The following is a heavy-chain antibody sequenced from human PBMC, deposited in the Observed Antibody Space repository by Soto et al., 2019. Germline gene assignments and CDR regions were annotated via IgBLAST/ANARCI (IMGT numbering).Heavy chain of an antibody. CDR2: INHSGGT. CDR1: GGSFSGYY. CDR3: ARLRWGQPWVFDN. J-gene: IGHJ4*02. Sequence: QVQLQQWGAGLLKPSETLSLTCAVYGGSFSGYYWSWIRQPPLKGLEWIGEINHSGGTNYNPSLKSRVTISVDTSKNQFSLKLSSVTAADTAVFYCARLRWGQPWVFDNWGQGTLVTVSS. V-gene: IGHV4-34*02. D-gene: IGHD3-16*01.